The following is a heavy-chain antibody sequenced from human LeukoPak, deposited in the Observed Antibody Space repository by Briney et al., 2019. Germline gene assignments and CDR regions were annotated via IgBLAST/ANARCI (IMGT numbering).Heavy chain of an antibody. V-gene: IGHV4-38-2*02. CDR1: GYSISSGYY. J-gene: IGHJ6*02. Sequence: SETLSLTCTVSGYSISSGYYWGWIRQPPGKGLEWIGSIYHSGSTYYNPSLKSRVTISVDTSKNQFSLKLSSVTAADTAVYYCARKGMDVWGQGTTVTVSS. CDR3: ARKGMDV. CDR2: IYHSGST.